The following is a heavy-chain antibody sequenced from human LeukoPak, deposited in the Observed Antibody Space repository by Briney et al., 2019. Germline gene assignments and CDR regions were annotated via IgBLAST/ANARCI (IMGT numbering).Heavy chain of an antibody. CDR3: AKTLRPPHAQLPDAYDI. CDR2: ISGSGGST. J-gene: IGHJ3*02. CDR1: GFTFSSYA. D-gene: IGHD2-21*01. Sequence: GGSLRLSCAASGFTFSSYAMSWVRQAPGKGLEWVSAISGSGGSTYYADSVKGRFTISRDNSKNTLYLQMNSLRAEDTAVYYCAKTLRPPHAQLPDAYDIWGQGTMVTVSS. V-gene: IGHV3-23*01.